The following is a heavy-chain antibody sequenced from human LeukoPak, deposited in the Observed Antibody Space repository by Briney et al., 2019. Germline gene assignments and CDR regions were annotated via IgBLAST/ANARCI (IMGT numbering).Heavy chain of an antibody. CDR2: INPNSGGT. Sequence: ASVKVSFKASGYTFTGYYMHWVRQAPGQGLERMGWINPNSGGTNYAQKFQGRVTMTRDTSISTAYMELSRLRSDDTAVYYCATGYSPLYYFDYWGQGTLVTVSS. J-gene: IGHJ4*02. CDR1: GYTFTGYY. D-gene: IGHD6-13*01. V-gene: IGHV1-2*02. CDR3: ATGYSPLYYFDY.